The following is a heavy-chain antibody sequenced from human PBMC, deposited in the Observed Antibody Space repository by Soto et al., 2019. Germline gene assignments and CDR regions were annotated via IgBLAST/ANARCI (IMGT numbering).Heavy chain of an antibody. CDR2: IYYSGST. J-gene: IGHJ5*02. Sequence: QLQLQESGPGLVKPSETLSLTCTVSGGSISSSSYYWGWIRQPPGKGLEWIGSIYYSGSTYYNPSLKSRVTISVDTSKNRFSLKLSSVTAADTAVYYCAREKHIVVVTAILGWFDPWGQGTLVTVSS. V-gene: IGHV4-39*02. D-gene: IGHD2-21*02. CDR3: AREKHIVVVTAILGWFDP. CDR1: GGSISSSSYY.